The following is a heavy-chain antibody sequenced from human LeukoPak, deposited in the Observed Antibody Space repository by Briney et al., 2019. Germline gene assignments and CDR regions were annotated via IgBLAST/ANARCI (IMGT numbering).Heavy chain of an antibody. CDR2: INSDGSST. Sequence: GGSLRLSCAASGFTFSSYWMHWVRQAPGKGLVWVSRINSDGSSTSYADSVKGRFTISRDNAKNTLYLQMNSLRAEDTAVYYCARGEEKWELLGTVYYYYYGMDVWGQGTTVTVSS. J-gene: IGHJ6*02. D-gene: IGHD1-26*01. CDR3: ARGEEKWELLGTVYYYYYGMDV. CDR1: GFTFSSYW. V-gene: IGHV3-74*01.